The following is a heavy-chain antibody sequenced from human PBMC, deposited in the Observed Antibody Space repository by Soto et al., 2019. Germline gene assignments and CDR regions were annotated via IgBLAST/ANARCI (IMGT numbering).Heavy chain of an antibody. CDR3: ARGLAEFYDSSGSPKWFDP. Sequence: SETRPSPALSLVAPAVVLITTGVGSASPQGRGLEWIGFIYYSGTTYYTPSLKSRLTISLDTSKNQLSLKLRSVTAADTAVYYCARGLAEFYDSSGSPKWFDPWGQGTLVTVSS. CDR1: VAPAVVLITT. V-gene: IGHV4-30-4*01. CDR2: IYYSGTT. D-gene: IGHD3-22*01. J-gene: IGHJ5*02.